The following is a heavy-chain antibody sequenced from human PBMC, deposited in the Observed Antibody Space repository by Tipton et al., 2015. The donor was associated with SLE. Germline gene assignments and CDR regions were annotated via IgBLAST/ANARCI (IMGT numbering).Heavy chain of an antibody. Sequence: WVRQPPGKGLEWIGSIYYSGSTYYNPSLKSRVTISVDTSKNQFSLKLSSVTAADTAVYYCARMSSSGHFDYWGQGTLVTVSS. V-gene: IGHV4-39*07. D-gene: IGHD3-22*01. CDR3: ARMSSSGHFDY. CDR2: IYYSGST. J-gene: IGHJ4*02.